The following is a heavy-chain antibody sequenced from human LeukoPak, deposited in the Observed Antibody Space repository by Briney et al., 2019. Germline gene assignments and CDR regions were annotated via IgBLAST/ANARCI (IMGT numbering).Heavy chain of an antibody. CDR2: IGVSGAST. V-gene: IGHV3-23*01. CDR1: GFTFRTYA. Sequence: GGSLRLSCAASGFTFRTYAMNWVRQAPGEGLEWVSGIGVSGASTYYADSVKGRFTISRDNSKNTLYLQINSLRAEGTAIYYCATALLRASTYMDVWGKGTTVTVSS. D-gene: IGHD1-1*01. J-gene: IGHJ6*03. CDR3: ATALLRASTYMDV.